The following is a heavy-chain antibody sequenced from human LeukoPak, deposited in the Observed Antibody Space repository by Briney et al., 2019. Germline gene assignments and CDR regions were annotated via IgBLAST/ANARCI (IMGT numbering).Heavy chain of an antibody. Sequence: SGTTLVKPTQTLTLTCTCSGFSLSPSGVGVGWIRQPPGKALEWLALIYRNDDKRYTPSLKNRLTITKDTSKNQVVLTMTNMDPVDTATYFCARRKVGGNSVEFDYWGQGIMVTVSS. CDR3: ARRKVGGNSVEFDY. CDR2: IYRNDDK. D-gene: IGHD4-23*01. V-gene: IGHV2-5*01. J-gene: IGHJ4*02. CDR1: GFSLSPSGVG.